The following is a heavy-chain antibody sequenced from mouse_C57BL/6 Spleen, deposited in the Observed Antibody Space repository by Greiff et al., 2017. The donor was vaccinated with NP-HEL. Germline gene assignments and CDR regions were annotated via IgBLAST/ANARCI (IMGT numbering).Heavy chain of an antibody. CDR2: INPSNGGT. D-gene: IGHD1-1*01. CDR1: GYTFTSYW. J-gene: IGHJ4*01. V-gene: IGHV1-53*01. Sequence: QVQLQQPGTEPVKPGASVKLSCKASGYTFTSYWMHWVKQRPGQGLEWIGNINPSNGGTNYNEKFKSKATLTVDKSSSTAYMQLSSLTSEDSAVYYCARYDYYEMDYYAVGYWGQGTSVTVSS. CDR3: ARYDYYEMDYYAVGY.